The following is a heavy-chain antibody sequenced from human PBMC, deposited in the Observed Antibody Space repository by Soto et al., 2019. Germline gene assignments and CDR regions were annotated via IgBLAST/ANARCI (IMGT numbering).Heavy chain of an antibody. J-gene: IGHJ4*02. CDR1: GFTFNNAR. CDR3: TTYPLDGLGY. Sequence: EVQVVESGGGLVKPGGSLRLSCAASGFTFNNARMTWVRQAPGKGLEWVARIKSNTDGGTTHYAAPVKGRFTISRDDSENTLYLQMNSLKTEDTAVYFCTTYPLDGLGYWGQGTLVTVSS. V-gene: IGHV3-15*01. D-gene: IGHD4-17*01. CDR2: IKSNTDGGTT.